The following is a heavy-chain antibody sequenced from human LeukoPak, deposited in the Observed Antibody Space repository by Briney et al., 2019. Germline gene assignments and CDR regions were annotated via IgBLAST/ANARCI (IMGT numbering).Heavy chain of an antibody. CDR2: IKQDGSEK. J-gene: IGHJ4*02. D-gene: IGHD5-24*01. CDR3: ARVRRRPQDGTGWYFDY. V-gene: IGHV3-7*01. CDR1: GFTFSSYW. Sequence: GGSLRLSCAASGFTFSSYWMSWVRQAPGKGLEWVANIKQDGSEKYYVDSVKGRFTISRDNAKNSLYLQMDSLRAEDTAVYYCARVRRRPQDGTGWYFDYWGQGTLVTVSS.